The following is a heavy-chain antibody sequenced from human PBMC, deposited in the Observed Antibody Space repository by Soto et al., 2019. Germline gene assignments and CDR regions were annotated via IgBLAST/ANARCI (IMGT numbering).Heavy chain of an antibody. CDR2: ISGSGGST. J-gene: IGHJ5*02. D-gene: IGHD5-12*01. V-gene: IGHV3-23*01. Sequence: EVQLLESGGGLVQPGGSLRLSCAAFGFTFSSYAMSWVRQAPGKGLEWVSAISGSGGSTYYADSVKGRFTISRDNSTNTLYLQMNSLRAEDTAVYYCAKGPIVATSNWFDPWGQGTLVTVSS. CDR3: AKGPIVATSNWFDP. CDR1: GFTFSSYA.